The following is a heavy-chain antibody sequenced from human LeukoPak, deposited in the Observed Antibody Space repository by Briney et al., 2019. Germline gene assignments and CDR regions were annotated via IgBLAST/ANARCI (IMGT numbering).Heavy chain of an antibody. CDR3: ARNADDALDI. CDR2: ISTDSSYT. Sequence: GGSLRLSFVGTEFTFSSYNMNWVRQAPGKGLEWVSSISTDSSYTYYADSVKGRFTVSRDNAQKSVYLQMNSLRADDTAVYYCARNADDALDIWGQGTTVTVSS. J-gene: IGHJ3*02. V-gene: IGHV3-21*01. CDR1: EFTFSSYN. D-gene: IGHD1-1*01.